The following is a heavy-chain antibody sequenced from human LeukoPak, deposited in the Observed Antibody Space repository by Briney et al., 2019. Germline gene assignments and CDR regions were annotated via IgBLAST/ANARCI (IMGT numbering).Heavy chain of an antibody. CDR2: IHYSGST. Sequence: SETLSLTCTVSGGSISSSTYYWGWIRQPPGKGLEWIGSIHYSGSTYYSPSLKSRVTISEDTSKNQFSLKLTSVTAADTAVYFCAHSGKYYDFGYWGQGTLVTVSS. V-gene: IGHV4-39*01. D-gene: IGHD1-26*01. CDR1: GGSISSSTYY. J-gene: IGHJ4*02. CDR3: AHSGKYYDFGY.